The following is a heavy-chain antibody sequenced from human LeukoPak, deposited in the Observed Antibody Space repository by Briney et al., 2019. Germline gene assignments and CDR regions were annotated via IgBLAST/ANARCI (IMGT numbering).Heavy chain of an antibody. CDR2: VNAGNGNT. CDR1: GYTFTSYG. D-gene: IGHD3-22*01. Sequence: GASVKVSCKASGYTFTSYGISWVRQAPGQRLEWMGWVNAGNGNTKYSLEFQGRVTTTRDTSASTAYMELSSLRSEDMALYYCARTYYYDRSGIYDAFDIWGQGTMVTVSS. V-gene: IGHV1-3*03. CDR3: ARTYYYDRSGIYDAFDI. J-gene: IGHJ3*02.